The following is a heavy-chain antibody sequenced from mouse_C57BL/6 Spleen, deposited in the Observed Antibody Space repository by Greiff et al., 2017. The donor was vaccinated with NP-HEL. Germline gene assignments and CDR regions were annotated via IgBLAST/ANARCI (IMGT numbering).Heavy chain of an antibody. Sequence: VKLVESGAELVRPGASVTLSCKASGYTFTDYEMHWVKQTPVHGLEWIGAIDPETGGTAYNQKFKGKAILTADKSSSTAYMELRSLTSEDSAVYYCTRSSPYAMDYWGQGTSVTVSS. CDR1: GYTFTDYE. V-gene: IGHV1-15*01. J-gene: IGHJ4*01. D-gene: IGHD1-1*01. CDR3: TRSSPYAMDY. CDR2: IDPETGGT.